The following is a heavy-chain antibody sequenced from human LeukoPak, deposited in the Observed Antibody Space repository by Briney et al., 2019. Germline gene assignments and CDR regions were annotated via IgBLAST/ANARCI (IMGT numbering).Heavy chain of an antibody. Sequence: ASVKVSCKASGYTFTGYYMHWVRQAPGQGLEWMGWISAYNGNTNYAQKLQGRVTMTTDTSTSTAYMELSSLRSDDTAIYYCARGRPESPFDPWGQGTLVTVSS. D-gene: IGHD1-1*01. CDR1: GYTFTGYY. J-gene: IGHJ5*02. V-gene: IGHV1-18*04. CDR2: ISAYNGNT. CDR3: ARGRPESPFDP.